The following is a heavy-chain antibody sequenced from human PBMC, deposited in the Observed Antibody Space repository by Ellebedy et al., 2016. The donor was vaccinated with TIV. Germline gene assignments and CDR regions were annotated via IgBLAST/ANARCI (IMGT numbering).Heavy chain of an antibody. CDR2: IKEDGNEK. CDR3: ARDRGAYDHNYGMDV. CDR1: GFIFSSQW. J-gene: IGHJ6*02. V-gene: IGHV3-7*03. Sequence: GESLKISCGAHGFIFSSQWMSRVRQVPGKGLEWVANIKEDGNEKNYVGSVKGRFAISGDNGKNAVYLQMNDLRAEDTAVYYCARDRGAYDHNYGMDVWGQGTTVIVSS.